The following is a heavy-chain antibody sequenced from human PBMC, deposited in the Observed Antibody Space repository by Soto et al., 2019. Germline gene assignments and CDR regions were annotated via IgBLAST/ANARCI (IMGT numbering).Heavy chain of an antibody. J-gene: IGHJ4*02. V-gene: IGHV3-23*01. CDR2: ISGGSGST. D-gene: IGHD3-10*01. CDR1: VFTFITYA. Sequence: GWSLRLSCAASVFTFITYAMSWVRQAPGKGLEWVSAISGGSGSTNYADSVKGRFTISRDNSKNTLYLQMNSLRAGDTAVYYCASAPAYFGSELDSWGQGALVTVSS. CDR3: ASAPAYFGSELDS.